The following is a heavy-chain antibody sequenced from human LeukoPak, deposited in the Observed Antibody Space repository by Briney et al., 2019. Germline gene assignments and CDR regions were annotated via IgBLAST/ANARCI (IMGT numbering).Heavy chain of an antibody. CDR3: ARKTVVGSYFDY. Sequence: PGGSLRLSCAASGSTFSSYWMSWVRQAPGKGLEWVANIKQDGSDKYYVDSVKGRFTISRDNAKNSLYLQINSLRAEDTAVYYCARKTVVGSYFDYWGQGTPVTVSS. J-gene: IGHJ4*02. V-gene: IGHV3-7*03. CDR1: GSTFSSYW. D-gene: IGHD4-23*01. CDR2: IKQDGSDK.